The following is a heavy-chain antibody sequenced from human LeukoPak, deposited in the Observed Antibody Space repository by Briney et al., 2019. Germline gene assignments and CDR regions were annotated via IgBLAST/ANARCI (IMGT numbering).Heavy chain of an antibody. D-gene: IGHD1-26*01. CDR2: IYYSGTT. CDR3: ATNTGSFFAWFDY. Sequence: PSETPSLTCTVSGASISSGNYYWGWIRQPPGEGLEWLGSIYYSGTTKINPSLQSRVTMSIDTSKNQLSLKLTSVTAADSALYFCATNTGSFFAWFDYWGQGILVTVSS. J-gene: IGHJ4*02. CDR1: GASISSGNYY. V-gene: IGHV4-39*07.